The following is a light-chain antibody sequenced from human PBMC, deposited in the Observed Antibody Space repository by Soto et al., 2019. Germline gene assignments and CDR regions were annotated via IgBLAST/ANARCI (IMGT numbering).Light chain of an antibody. CDR3: QQTHSTIHS. V-gene: IGKV1-39*01. CDR1: QNIERY. CDR2: AAA. Sequence: DIQMTQSPSSLSASIGDTITISCRASQNIERYLNWYQQKEGRAPQLLMFAAANLESGVPSRFRGSGSGTDFTLTISSLQPEDFATYCCQQTHSTIHSFGQGTKVDNK. J-gene: IGKJ2*01.